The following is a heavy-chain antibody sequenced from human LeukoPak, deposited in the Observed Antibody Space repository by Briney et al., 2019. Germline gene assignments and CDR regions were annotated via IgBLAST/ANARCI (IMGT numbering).Heavy chain of an antibody. Sequence: ASVRVSCKTSGYTFSAHYLDWVRQAPGQRPEWVGRIDPASGGTHYAQKFQGRVTVTRDTSTTTVDMELSGLRSDDTAVYYCARVPGPYTTSRFDFWGQGTLGTVSS. CDR2: IDPASGGT. CDR3: ARVPGPYTTSRFDF. V-gene: IGHV1-2*02. J-gene: IGHJ4*02. CDR1: GYTFSAHY. D-gene: IGHD2-2*01.